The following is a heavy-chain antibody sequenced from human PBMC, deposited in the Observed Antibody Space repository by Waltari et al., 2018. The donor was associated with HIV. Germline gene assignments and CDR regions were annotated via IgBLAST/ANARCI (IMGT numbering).Heavy chain of an antibody. CDR2: IYSGGNT. D-gene: IGHD3-22*01. CDR3: ARGISMIVVVNQNQWGAFDI. J-gene: IGHJ3*02. Sequence: EVQLVESGGGLVQPGGSLRLSCAASGFTVSSNYMNWVRRAPGQGLVWFSVIYSGGNTYYADSVKGRFTISRDNSKNTLYLQMNSLRAEDTAVYYCARGISMIVVVNQNQWGAFDIWGQGTMVTVSS. CDR1: GFTVSSNY. V-gene: IGHV3-66*01.